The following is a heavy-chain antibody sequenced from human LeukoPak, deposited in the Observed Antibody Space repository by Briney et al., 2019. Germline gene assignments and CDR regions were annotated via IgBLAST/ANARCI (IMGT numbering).Heavy chain of an antibody. Sequence: GGSLRLSCAASGFTFSSYSMNWARQAPGKGLEWVSSISSSSSYIYYADSVKGRFTISRDNAKNSLYLQMNSLRAEDTAVYYCAAEGYSSSFDYWAQGTLVTVSS. J-gene: IGHJ4*02. CDR1: GFTFSSYS. D-gene: IGHD6-13*01. V-gene: IGHV3-21*01. CDR3: AAEGYSSSFDY. CDR2: ISSSSSYI.